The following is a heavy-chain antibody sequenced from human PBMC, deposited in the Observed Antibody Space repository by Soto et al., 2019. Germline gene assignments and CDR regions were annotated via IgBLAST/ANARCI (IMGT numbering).Heavy chain of an antibody. D-gene: IGHD3-10*01. J-gene: IGHJ4*02. V-gene: IGHV4-59*08. CDR1: GGSISSYY. Sequence: QVQLQESGPGLVKPSETLSLTCTVSGGSISSYYWSWIRQPPGKGLEWIGYIYYSGSTNYNPSLKSRVTISVDTSKNQFSLKLSSVTAADTAVYYCARHVVRGAIQEYFDYWGQGTLVTVSS. CDR2: IYYSGST. CDR3: ARHVVRGAIQEYFDY.